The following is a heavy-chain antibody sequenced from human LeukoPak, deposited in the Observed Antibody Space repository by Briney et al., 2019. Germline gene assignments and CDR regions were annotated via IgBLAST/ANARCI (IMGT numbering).Heavy chain of an antibody. Sequence: SETLSLTCVVSGGFISRGGYYWGWIRHPPEKGLEWIGSVHLSGITYYNTSLKSRVTICVDKSKNQFSLELTSVTAADTAVYYCTRNPPNIYDSSGRMGAFDVWGQGTMVTVSS. D-gene: IGHD3-22*01. CDR2: VHLSGIT. V-gene: IGHV4-39*01. CDR1: GGFISRGGYY. CDR3: TRNPPNIYDSSGRMGAFDV. J-gene: IGHJ3*01.